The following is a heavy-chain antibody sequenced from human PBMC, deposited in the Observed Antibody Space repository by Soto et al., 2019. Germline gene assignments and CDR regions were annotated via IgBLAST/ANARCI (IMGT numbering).Heavy chain of an antibody. CDR3: VPRKGDPFT. D-gene: IGHD3-16*01. CDR2: LYRAGDT. J-gene: IGHJ4*02. V-gene: IGHV3-53*01. CDR1: GFTVSDSY. Sequence: GGSLRLSCAASGFTVSDSYMIWVRQSPGKGLEWVSVLYRAGDTYYVDSVKGRFTISRDNSKNTLSLQMNSLRVEDSAVYYCVPRKGDPFTWGPGTLVTVSS.